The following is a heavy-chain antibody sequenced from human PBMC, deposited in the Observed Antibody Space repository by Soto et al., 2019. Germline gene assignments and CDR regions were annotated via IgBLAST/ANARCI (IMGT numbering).Heavy chain of an antibody. CDR3: EFSSSWNRDYYYGMDV. D-gene: IGHD6-13*01. CDR2: ISGSGGST. V-gene: IGHV3-23*01. CDR1: GFTFSSYA. Sequence: GGSLRLSCAASGFTFSSYAMSWVRQAPGKGLEWVSAISGSGGSTYYADSVKGRFTISRDNSKNTLYLQMNSLRAEDTAVYYCEFSSSWNRDYYYGMDVWGQGTTVTVSS. J-gene: IGHJ6*02.